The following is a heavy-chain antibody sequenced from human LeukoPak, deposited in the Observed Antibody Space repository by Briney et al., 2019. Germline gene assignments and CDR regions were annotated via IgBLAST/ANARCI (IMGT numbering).Heavy chain of an antibody. D-gene: IGHD3-9*01. CDR1: GGSISSSSYY. J-gene: IGHJ4*02. CDR3: ARERSSEYYDILTGYYYPLGFDY. CDR2: IYYSGST. Sequence: PSETLSLTCTVSGGSISSSSYYWGWIRQPPGKGLEWIGSIYYSGSTYYNPSLKSRVTISVDRSKNQFSLKLSSVTAADTAVYYCARERSSEYYDILTGYYYPLGFDYWGQGTLVTVSS. V-gene: IGHV4-39*07.